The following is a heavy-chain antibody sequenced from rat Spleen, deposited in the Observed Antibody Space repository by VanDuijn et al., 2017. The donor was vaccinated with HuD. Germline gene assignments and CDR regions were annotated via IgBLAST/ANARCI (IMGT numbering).Heavy chain of an antibody. CDR2: ISTSGGNT. CDR1: GFTFSNYG. V-gene: IGHV5-25*01. J-gene: IGHJ3*01. CDR3: SREDYYSTIFAY. D-gene: IGHD1-2*01. Sequence: EVGLVDSGGGLVQPGRSMKLSCAASGFTFSNYGMAWVRQAPTKGLEWVASISTSGGNTYYPDSVKGRFTISRDNAKSTLYLQMNSLRSEDTATYYCSREDYYSTIFAYWGHGTLVTVSS.